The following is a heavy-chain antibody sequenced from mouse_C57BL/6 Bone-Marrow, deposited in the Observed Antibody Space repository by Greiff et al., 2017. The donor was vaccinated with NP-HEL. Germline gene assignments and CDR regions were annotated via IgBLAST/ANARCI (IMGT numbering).Heavy chain of an antibody. CDR3: ARKGNDYDWYFDV. D-gene: IGHD2-4*01. CDR2: ILPSIGRT. V-gene: IGHV15-2*01. CDR1: DSEVFPIAY. J-gene: IGHJ1*03. Sequence: VKLQESGSELRSPGSSVKLSCEDFDSEVFPIAYMSWVRQKPGHGFEWIGGILPSIGRTIYGEKFEDKATLDADTLSNTAYLELNSLTSEDSAIYYCARKGNDYDWYFDVWGTGTTVTVSS.